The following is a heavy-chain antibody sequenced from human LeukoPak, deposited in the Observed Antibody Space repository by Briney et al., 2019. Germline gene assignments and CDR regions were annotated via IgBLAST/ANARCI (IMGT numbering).Heavy chain of an antibody. CDR2: IYYSGST. D-gene: IGHD2-21*01. CDR1: GGSISSYY. Sequence: SETLSLTCTVSGGSISSYYWSWIRQPPGKGLEWIGYIYYSGSTNYNPSLKSRVTISVDTSKDQFSLKLSSVTAADTAVYYCVQSPYYYYYYMDVWGKGTTVTVSS. CDR3: VQSPYYYYYYMDV. V-gene: IGHV4-59*08. J-gene: IGHJ6*03.